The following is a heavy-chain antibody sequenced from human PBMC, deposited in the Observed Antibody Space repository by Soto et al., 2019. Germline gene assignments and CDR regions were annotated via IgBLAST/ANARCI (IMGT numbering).Heavy chain of an antibody. D-gene: IGHD3-10*01. J-gene: IGHJ6*02. V-gene: IGHV3-30-3*01. CDR2: ISYDGDNT. Sequence: PGGSLRLSCAASGFTFSDYAMHWVRQAPGKGLEWVAIISYDGDNTYYADSVKGRFTISRDNSKNTLYLQMNSLRAEDTAVYYCARETTYYYGSGSYPYYGMDVWGQATTVT. CDR1: GFTFSDYA. CDR3: ARETTYYYGSGSYPYYGMDV.